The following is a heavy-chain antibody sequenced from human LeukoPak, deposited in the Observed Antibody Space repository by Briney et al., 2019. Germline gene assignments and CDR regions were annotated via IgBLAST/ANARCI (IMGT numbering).Heavy chain of an antibody. Sequence: GGSLRLSCAASGFTFSSYAMSWVRQAPGKGLEWVSAISGSGGSTYYADSVKGGFTISRDNSKNTLYLQMNSLRAEDTAVYYCAKDPEYGGKGNDYGGQEPLVTVSS. D-gene: IGHD4-23*01. V-gene: IGHV3-23*01. CDR3: AKDPEYGGKGNDY. CDR1: GFTFSSYA. J-gene: IGHJ4*02. CDR2: ISGSGGST.